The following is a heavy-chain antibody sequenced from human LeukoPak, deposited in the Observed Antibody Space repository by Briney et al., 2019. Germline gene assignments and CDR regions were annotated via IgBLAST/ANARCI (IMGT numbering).Heavy chain of an antibody. CDR2: IKHDGSEQ. V-gene: IGHV3-7*01. J-gene: IGHJ5*02. D-gene: IGHD3-16*01. CDR3: TRGLGEHGGVSDR. Sequence: GGSLRLSCVGSGFTFSRYWLNWVRQAPGKGLEWVANIKHDGSEQIYVDSVKGRFTISRDNAKDSVYLQMNSLRAEDTAVYYCTRGLGEHGGVSDRWGQGTLVIVS. CDR1: GFTFSRYW.